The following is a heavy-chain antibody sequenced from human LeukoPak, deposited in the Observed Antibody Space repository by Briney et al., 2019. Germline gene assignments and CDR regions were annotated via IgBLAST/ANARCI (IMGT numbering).Heavy chain of an antibody. J-gene: IGHJ4*02. V-gene: IGHV4-34*01. CDR3: ARGRYSSGYYFGLSRSKFDY. Sequence: PSKTLSLTCAVYGGSFSGYYWSWIRQPPGKGLEWIGEINHSGSTNYNPSLKSRVTISVDTSKNQFSLKLSSVTAADTAVYYCARGRYSSGYYFGLSRSKFDYWGQGTLVTVSS. CDR1: GGSFSGYY. CDR2: INHSGST. D-gene: IGHD3-22*01.